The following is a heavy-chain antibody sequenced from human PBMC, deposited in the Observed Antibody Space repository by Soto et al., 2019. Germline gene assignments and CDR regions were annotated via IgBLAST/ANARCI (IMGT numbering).Heavy chain of an antibody. Sequence: ARWSLRLSCAASGFTFSNYGMHWVRQAPGKGLEWVAVIWYDGSNEYYADSVKGRFTISRDNSKNTLYLQMNSLRAEDTAVYYCARDFKQQLVPGAFDYWGQGTLVTVSS. V-gene: IGHV3-33*08. CDR3: ARDFKQQLVPGAFDY. J-gene: IGHJ4*02. CDR1: GFTFSNYG. CDR2: IWYDGSNE. D-gene: IGHD6-13*01.